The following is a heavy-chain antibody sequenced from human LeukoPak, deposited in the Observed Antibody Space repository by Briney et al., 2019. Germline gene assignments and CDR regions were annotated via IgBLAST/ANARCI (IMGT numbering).Heavy chain of an antibody. D-gene: IGHD2-2*01. CDR3: ARGHKYCSSTSCYEYYYYYGMDV. J-gene: IGHJ6*02. CDR2: ISYDVSNK. V-gene: IGHV3-30-3*01. Sequence: GGSLRLSCAASGFTFSSYAMHWVRQAPGKGLEWVAVISYDVSNKYYADSVKGRFTISRDNSKNTLYLQMNSLRAEDTAVYYCARGHKYCSSTSCYEYYYYYGMDVWGQGTTVTVSS. CDR1: GFTFSSYA.